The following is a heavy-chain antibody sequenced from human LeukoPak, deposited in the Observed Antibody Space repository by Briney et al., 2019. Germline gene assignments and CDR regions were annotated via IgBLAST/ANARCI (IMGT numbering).Heavy chain of an antibody. V-gene: IGHV3-30*18. CDR2: ISYDGSNK. CDR1: GFTFSSYG. Sequence: GGSLRLSCAASGFTFSSYGMHWVRQAPGRGLEWVAVISYDGSNKYYADSVKRRFTISRDNSKHALYHKMNSLRAEDTAGYYCANGRNYDCWSGYSYAFDIWGQGTMVTVSS. D-gene: IGHD3-3*01. CDR3: ANGRNYDCWSGYSYAFDI. J-gene: IGHJ3*02.